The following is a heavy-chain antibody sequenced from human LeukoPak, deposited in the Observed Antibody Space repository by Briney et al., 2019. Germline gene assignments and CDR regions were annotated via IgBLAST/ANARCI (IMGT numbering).Heavy chain of an antibody. CDR3: ARVSWFPGTSYYYMDV. CDR2: IHDSGTT. Sequence: SETLSRTCAVYGGSFSGYYWSWIRQPPGKGLEWFGYIHDSGTTNYNPSLKSRVTISVDTSKNQFSLKLSSVTAADTAVYYCARVSWFPGTSYYYMDVWGKGTTVTVSS. V-gene: IGHV4-59*01. D-gene: IGHD1-1*01. CDR1: GGSFSGYY. J-gene: IGHJ6*03.